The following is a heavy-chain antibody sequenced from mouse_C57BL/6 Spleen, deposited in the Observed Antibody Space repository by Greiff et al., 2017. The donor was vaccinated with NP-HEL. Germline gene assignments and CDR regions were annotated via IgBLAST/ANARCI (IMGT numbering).Heavy chain of an antibody. CDR1: GFTFSDYG. CDR2: ISSGSSTI. CDR3: ARSYYAMDY. Sequence: EVQLVESGGGLVKPGGSLKLSCAASGFTFSDYGMHWVRQAPEKGLEWVAYISSGSSTISYADTVKGRFTNSRDNAKNTLFLQMTSLRSEDTAMYYCARSYYAMDYWGQGTSVTVSS. V-gene: IGHV5-17*01. J-gene: IGHJ4*01.